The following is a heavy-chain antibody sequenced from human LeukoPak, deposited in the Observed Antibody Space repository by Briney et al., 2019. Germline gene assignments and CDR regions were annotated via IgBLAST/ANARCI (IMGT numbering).Heavy chain of an antibody. CDR1: GYTFSSYE. V-gene: IGHV3-48*03. J-gene: IGHJ4*02. CDR2: ISTSGITT. Sequence: GGSLRLSCAASGYTFSSYEMSWVRQAPGKGLEWVSYISTSGITTNYADSVKGRFTISRDNAKNSLYLQMNSLRAEDTAVYYCARGYSSGWYFGYWGQGILVTVSS. CDR3: ARGYSSGWYFGY. D-gene: IGHD6-19*01.